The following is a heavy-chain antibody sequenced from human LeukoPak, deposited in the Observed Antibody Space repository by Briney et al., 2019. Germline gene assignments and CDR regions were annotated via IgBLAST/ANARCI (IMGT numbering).Heavy chain of an antibody. D-gene: IGHD6-13*01. V-gene: IGHV4-34*01. CDR2: INHSGST. CDR1: GGSFSGYY. Sequence: SETLSLTCAVSGGSFSGYYWSWIRQPPGKGLEWIGEINHSGSTNYNPSLKSRVTISVDTSKNQFSLKLSSVPAADTAVYYCARAMPAAAMGGYYYYYYGMDVWGQGTTVTVSS. CDR3: ARAMPAAAMGGYYYYYYGMDV. J-gene: IGHJ6*02.